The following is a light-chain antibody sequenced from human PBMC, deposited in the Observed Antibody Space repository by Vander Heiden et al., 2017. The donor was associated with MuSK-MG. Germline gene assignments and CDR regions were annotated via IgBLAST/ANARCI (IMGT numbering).Light chain of an antibody. CDR3: QQYSTSPLT. J-gene: IGKJ4*01. CDR2: GAS. CDR1: QSVSSSY. V-gene: IGKV3-20*01. Sequence: EIVLTQSPGTLSLSPGERATLSCRASQSVSSSYFAWYQQKPGQAPRLLIYGASSRATGIPDRFSGSGSGTDFTLTISRLEPEDSAVYYCQQYSTSPLTFGGGTKVEIK.